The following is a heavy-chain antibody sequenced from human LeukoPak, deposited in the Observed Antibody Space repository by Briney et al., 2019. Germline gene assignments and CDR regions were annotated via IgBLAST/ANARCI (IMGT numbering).Heavy chain of an antibody. J-gene: IGHJ6*03. CDR1: GFTFSSYA. CDR2: ISYDGSNK. D-gene: IGHD3-3*01. CDR3: ARAGDDFWSGPTDYYYYYMDV. V-gene: IGHV3-30-3*01. Sequence: GGSLRLSCAASGFTFSSYAMHWVRQAPGKGLEWVAVISYDGSNKYYADSVKGRFTISRDNSKNTLYLQMNSLRAEDTAVYYCARAGDDFWSGPTDYYYYYMDVWGKGTTVTVSS.